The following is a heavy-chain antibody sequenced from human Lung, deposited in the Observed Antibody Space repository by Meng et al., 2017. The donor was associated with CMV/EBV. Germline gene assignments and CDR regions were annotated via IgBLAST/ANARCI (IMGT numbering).Heavy chain of an antibody. CDR2: VYHSGYT. J-gene: IGHJ4*02. V-gene: IGHV4-4*02. D-gene: IGHD4/OR15-4a*01. CDR3: ARVTEYGGNCFDS. CDR1: GTSISTSNW. Sequence: CAVSGTSISTSNWWSWVHQPPGKGLEWIGEVYHSGYTNYNPSLKSRVTMSVDRSKNQFSLRLSSVTAADTAIYYCARVTEYGGNCFDSWGQGTLVTVSS.